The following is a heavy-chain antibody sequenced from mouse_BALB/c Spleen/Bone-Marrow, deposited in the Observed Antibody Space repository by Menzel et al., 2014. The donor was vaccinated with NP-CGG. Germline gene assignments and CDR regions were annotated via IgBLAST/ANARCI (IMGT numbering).Heavy chain of an antibody. CDR3: TRWDGNYGWFAY. D-gene: IGHD2-1*01. J-gene: IGHJ3*01. CDR2: IDPETGGT. CDR1: GYTFTDYE. Sequence: QVQLKQSGAELVRPGASVTLSCKASGYTFTDYEMHWVKQTPVHGLEWIGAIDPETGGTAYNQKFKGKATLTADKSSSTAYRELRSLTSEDSAVYYCTRWDGNYGWFAYWGQGTLVTVSA. V-gene: IGHV1-15*01.